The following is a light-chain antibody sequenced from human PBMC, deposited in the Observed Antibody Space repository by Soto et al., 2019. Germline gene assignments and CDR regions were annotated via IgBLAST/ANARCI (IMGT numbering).Light chain of an antibody. CDR2: DVN. Sequence: LTQPPSASGSPVQSVTIACTGTSSDVGAYIFVSWYQQHPGKAPKLMVYDVNRRPPGVPDRFFGSKSGNTASLTVSGLQAEDEADYYCVSFAGGTYVFGTGTKVTVL. CDR1: SSDVGAYIF. J-gene: IGLJ1*01. V-gene: IGLV2-8*01. CDR3: VSFAGGTYV.